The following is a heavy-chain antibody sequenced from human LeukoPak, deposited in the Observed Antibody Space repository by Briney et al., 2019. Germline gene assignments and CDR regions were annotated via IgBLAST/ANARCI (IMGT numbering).Heavy chain of an antibody. D-gene: IGHD3-3*01. V-gene: IGHV3-33*01. Sequence: PGGSLRLSCAASGFSFSSYGMHWVRQAPGKGLEWVAVIWYDGSSKYYADSVKGRFTISRDNAKNSLYLQMNSLRDEDTAVYYCARDFWLWYVGRDAFDIWGQGTMVTVSS. CDR1: GFSFSSYG. CDR3: ARDFWLWYVGRDAFDI. J-gene: IGHJ3*02. CDR2: IWYDGSSK.